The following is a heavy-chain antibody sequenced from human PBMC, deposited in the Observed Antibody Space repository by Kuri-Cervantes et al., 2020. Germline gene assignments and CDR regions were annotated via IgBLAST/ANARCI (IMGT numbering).Heavy chain of an antibody. CDR3: ARGRGNGGKIEYNWFDP. CDR2: ISYDGSNK. CDR1: GFTFSSYA. Sequence: GESLKISCAASGFTFSSYAMHWVRQAPGKGLEWVAVISYDGSNKYYADSVKGRFTISRGNSKNTLYLQMNSLRAEDTAVYYCARGRGNGGKIEYNWFDPWGQGTLVTVSS. V-gene: IGHV3-30-3*01. D-gene: IGHD2-8*01. J-gene: IGHJ5*02.